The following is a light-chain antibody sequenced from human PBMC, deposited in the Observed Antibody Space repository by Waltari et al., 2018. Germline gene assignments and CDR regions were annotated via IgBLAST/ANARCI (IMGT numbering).Light chain of an antibody. CDR3: QAWDRGTWGV. V-gene: IGLV3-1*01. J-gene: IGLJ2*01. Sequence: SYELTQPPSVSVSPGQTASITCSGHELGIRFVCWYQQKPGQSPLLIIYQNARRPSGIPGQFSGSKSGNTAPLTISGTQAMDEADYYCQAWDRGTWGVFGGGTRLTVL. CDR1: ELGIRF. CDR2: QNA.